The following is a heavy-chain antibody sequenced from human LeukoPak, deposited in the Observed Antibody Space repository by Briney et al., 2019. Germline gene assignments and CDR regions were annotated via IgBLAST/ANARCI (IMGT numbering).Heavy chain of an antibody. CDR3: ARGRDYYGSGSYYNDFDY. D-gene: IGHD3-10*01. Sequence: PSETLSLTCTVSGGSISSSSYYWGWVRQPPGKGLEWIGSIYYSGSTYYNPSLKSRVTISVDTSKNQFSLKLSSVTAADTAVYYCARGRDYYGSGSYYNDFDYWGQGTLVTVSS. CDR2: IYYSGST. J-gene: IGHJ4*02. CDR1: GGSISSSSYY. V-gene: IGHV4-39*07.